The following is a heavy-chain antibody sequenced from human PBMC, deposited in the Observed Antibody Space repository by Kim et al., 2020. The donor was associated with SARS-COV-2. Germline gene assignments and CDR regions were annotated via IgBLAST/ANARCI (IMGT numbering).Heavy chain of an antibody. CDR1: GFTFRNYN. J-gene: IGHJ4*02. Sequence: GGSLRLSCAASGFTFRNYNMNWVRQAPGKGLEWVSFISSSSYIHYADSVRGRFTISRDNAKNSLYLQMNSLRAEDTALYYCARDEIYYYERSGYYLDHWGQGILVTVSS. CDR2: ISSSSYI. D-gene: IGHD3-22*01. CDR3: ARDEIYYYERSGYYLDH. V-gene: IGHV3-21*01.